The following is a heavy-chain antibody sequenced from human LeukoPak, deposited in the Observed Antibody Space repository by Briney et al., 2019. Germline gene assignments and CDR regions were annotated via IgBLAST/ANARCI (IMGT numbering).Heavy chain of an antibody. CDR2: IWYDGSNK. CDR3: AKGSLQGTYYYDCSGYYYDY. J-gene: IGHJ4*02. Sequence: PGRSLRLSCAASGFTFSSYGMRWVRQAPGKGLEWVAVIWYDGSNKYYADSVKGRFTISRNTSKNTLYMQMNSLRAEDTAVYYCAKGSLQGTYYYDCSGYYYDYWGQGTLVTVSS. V-gene: IGHV3-33*06. CDR1: GFTFSSYG. D-gene: IGHD3-22*01.